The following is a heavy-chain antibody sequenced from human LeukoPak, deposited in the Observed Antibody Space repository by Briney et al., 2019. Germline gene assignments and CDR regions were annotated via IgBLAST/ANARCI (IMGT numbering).Heavy chain of an antibody. CDR1: GFTFSSHG. V-gene: IGHV3-23*01. CDR2: ISGSGGST. Sequence: GGSLRLSCAASGFTFSSHGMSWVRQAPGKGLEWVSAISGSGGSTYYADSVKGRFTISRDNSKNTLYLQMNSLRAEDTAVYYCAVPLSSGYYNAFDIWGQGTMVTVSS. CDR3: AVPLSSGYYNAFDI. J-gene: IGHJ3*02. D-gene: IGHD3-22*01.